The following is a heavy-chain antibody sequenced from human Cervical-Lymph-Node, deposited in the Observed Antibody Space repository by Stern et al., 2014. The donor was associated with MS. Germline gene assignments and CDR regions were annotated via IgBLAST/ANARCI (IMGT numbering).Heavy chain of an antibody. V-gene: IGHV3-74*01. CDR1: GFTFSSYW. CDR2: INSDGSST. CDR3: ARDPGGMIVVASFDY. Sequence: EVQLVESGGGLVQPGGSLRLSCAASGFTFSSYWMHWVRQAPGKGLVWVSRINSDGSSTSYADSVKGRFTISRDNAKNTLYLQMNSLRAEDTAVYYCARDPGGMIVVASFDYWGQGTLVTVSS. J-gene: IGHJ4*02. D-gene: IGHD3-22*01.